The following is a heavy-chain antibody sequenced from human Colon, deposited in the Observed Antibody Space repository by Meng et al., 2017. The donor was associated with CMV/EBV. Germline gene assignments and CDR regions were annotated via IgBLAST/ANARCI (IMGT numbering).Heavy chain of an antibody. CDR3: ARGIPDF. V-gene: IGHV1-8*01. CDR1: GYTFTSNA. CDR2: MKPNSGDT. D-gene: IGHD3/OR15-3a*01. Sequence: SVKLSCKASGYTFTSNAIHWVRQATGQGLEWMGWMKPNSGDTGYAPNFQGRITMTRNTSINTAYMELRSLTNEDTAIYYCARGIPDFWGQGTLVTVSS. J-gene: IGHJ4*02.